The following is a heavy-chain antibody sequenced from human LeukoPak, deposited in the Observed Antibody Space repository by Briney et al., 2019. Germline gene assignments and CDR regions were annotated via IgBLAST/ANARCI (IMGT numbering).Heavy chain of an antibody. CDR1: GFTFSSYW. CDR3: ARGYSSAYRVDY. J-gene: IGHJ4*02. D-gene: IGHD3-22*01. CDR2: INSDGSST. Sequence: GGSLRLSCAASGFTFSSYWMHWVRQAPGKGLVWVSRINSDGSSTSYADSVKGRFTISSDNAKNTLYLQMNSLRAEDMAVYYCARGYSSAYRVDYWGQGTLVTVSS. V-gene: IGHV3-74*01.